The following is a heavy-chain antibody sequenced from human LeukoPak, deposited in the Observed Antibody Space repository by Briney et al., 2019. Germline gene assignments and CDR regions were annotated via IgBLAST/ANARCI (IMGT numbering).Heavy chain of an antibody. V-gene: IGHV1-69*01. CDR2: IIPIFGTA. CDR3: ARSPYCSGGSCQSQRYYYYYMDV. CDR1: GGTFSSYA. J-gene: IGHJ6*03. Sequence: ASVKVSCKASGGTFSSYAISWVRQAPGQGLECMGGIIPIFGTANYAQKFQGRVTITADESTSTAYMELSSLRSEDTDVYYCARSPYCSGGSCQSQRYYYYYMDVWGKGTTVTVSS. D-gene: IGHD2-15*01.